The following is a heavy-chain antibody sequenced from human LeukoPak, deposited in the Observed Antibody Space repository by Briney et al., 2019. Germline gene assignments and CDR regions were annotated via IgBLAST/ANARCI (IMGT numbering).Heavy chain of an antibody. V-gene: IGHV3-30-3*01. CDR2: ISFDGSNK. CDR3: ARGDYDFWSGYLKDYFDY. J-gene: IGHJ4*02. CDR1: GFTFSSFA. D-gene: IGHD3-3*01. Sequence: GALRLSCAASGFTFSSFALHWVRQAPGKGLEWVAVISFDGSNKYYADSVKGRFTISRDNSKNTLYLQMNSLRPEDTAVYYCARGDYDFWSGYLKDYFDYWGQGTLVTVSS.